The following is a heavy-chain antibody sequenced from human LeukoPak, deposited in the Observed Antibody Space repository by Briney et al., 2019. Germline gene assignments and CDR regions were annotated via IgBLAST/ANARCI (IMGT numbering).Heavy chain of an antibody. J-gene: IGHJ4*02. V-gene: IGHV3-30-3*01. CDR2: ISYDGSNK. CDR1: GFTFSSYA. D-gene: IGHD3-3*01. Sequence: QPGRSLRLSCAASGFTFSSYAMHWVRQAPGKGLEWVAVISYDGSNKYYADSVKGRFTISRDNSKNTLYLQMNSLRAEDTAVYYCARGYYDFWSGHAYYFDYWGQGTLVTVSS. CDR3: ARGYYDFWSGHAYYFDY.